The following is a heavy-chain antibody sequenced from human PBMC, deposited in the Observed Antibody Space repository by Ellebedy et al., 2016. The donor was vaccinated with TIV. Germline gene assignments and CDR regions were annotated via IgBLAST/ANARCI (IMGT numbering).Heavy chain of an antibody. J-gene: IGHJ4*02. V-gene: IGHV4-39*07. D-gene: IGHD3-22*01. Sequence: SETLSLTXTVSGGSISSSSYCWGWIRQPPGKGLEWIGSIYHSGSTYYNPSLKSRVTISVDTSKNQFSLKLSSVTAADTAVYYCARDRWYYDSSGYYIDYWGQGTLVTVSS. CDR2: IYHSGST. CDR1: GGSISSSSYC. CDR3: ARDRWYYDSSGYYIDY.